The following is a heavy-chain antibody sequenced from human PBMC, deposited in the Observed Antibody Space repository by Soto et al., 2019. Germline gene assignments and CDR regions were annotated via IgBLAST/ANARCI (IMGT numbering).Heavy chain of an antibody. J-gene: IGHJ3*02. CDR1: GYTFTSHT. CDR3: ARCLAVAGNDAFDI. Sequence: QVQLVQPGAEVKKPGASVKVSCKTSGYTFTSHTISWVRQAPGQGLEWMGWISAYNGNTNYAQKVQGRVTMTTDTSTSTAYMELRSLRSDDTAVYYCARCLAVAGNDAFDIWGQGTMVTVSS. D-gene: IGHD6-19*01. CDR2: ISAYNGNT. V-gene: IGHV1-18*01.